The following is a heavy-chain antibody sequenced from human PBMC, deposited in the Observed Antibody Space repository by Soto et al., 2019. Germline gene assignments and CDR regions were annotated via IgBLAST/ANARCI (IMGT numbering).Heavy chain of an antibody. Sequence: GGSLRLSCAASGFTFSIYSMNWVRLAPGKGLEWVSLISGSGGSTHYADSVEGRFTISRDNSKNTLYLEMDSLRAEDTAVYYCAKVVKYDVLTGYYKGPDYYGMDVWGQGTTVTVSS. V-gene: IGHV3-23*01. D-gene: IGHD3-9*01. J-gene: IGHJ6*02. CDR3: AKVVKYDVLTGYYKGPDYYGMDV. CDR1: GFTFSIYS. CDR2: ISGSGGST.